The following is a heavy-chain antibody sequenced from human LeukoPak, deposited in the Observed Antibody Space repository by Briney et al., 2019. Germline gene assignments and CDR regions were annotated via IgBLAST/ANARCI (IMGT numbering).Heavy chain of an antibody. D-gene: IGHD3-10*01. J-gene: IGHJ6*02. CDR2: ITTKANSYAT. CDR3: TRHLGFPDV. Sequence: GGSLKLSCAASGFIFRGSAMHWVRQASGKGLEWVGRITTKANSYATAYAASVKGRFTISRDDLKNTAYLQMNSLKTEDTAVYYCTRHLGFPDVWSQGTTVTVSS. V-gene: IGHV3-73*01. CDR1: GFIFRGSA.